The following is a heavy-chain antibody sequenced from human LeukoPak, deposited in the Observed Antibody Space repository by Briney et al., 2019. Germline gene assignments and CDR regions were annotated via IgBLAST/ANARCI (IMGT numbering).Heavy chain of an antibody. Sequence: EESLRISCQASGYSFTTYLINWVRQMPGKGLEWMGRIDPSDSHANYNPSFQGHVTISADKSINTAYLQWSSLKASDTAIYYCARGALDDWGQGTLVTVSS. CDR3: ARGALDD. V-gene: IGHV5-10-1*01. J-gene: IGHJ4*02. CDR1: GYSFTTYL. CDR2: IDPSDSHA. D-gene: IGHD3-16*01.